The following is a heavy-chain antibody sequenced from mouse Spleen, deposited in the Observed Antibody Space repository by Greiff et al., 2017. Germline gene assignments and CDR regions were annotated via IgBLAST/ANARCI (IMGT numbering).Heavy chain of an antibody. CDR1: GYSITSGYY. V-gene: IGHV3-6*01. CDR2: ISYDGSN. CDR3: ARDYGYGYFDV. Sequence: EVKLMESGPGLVKPSQSLSLTCSVTGYSITSGYYWNWIRQFPGNKLEWMGYISYDGSNNYNPSLKNRISITRDTSKNQFFLKLNSVTTEDTATYYCARDYGYGYFDVWGAGTTVTVSS. J-gene: IGHJ1*01. D-gene: IGHD1-1*01.